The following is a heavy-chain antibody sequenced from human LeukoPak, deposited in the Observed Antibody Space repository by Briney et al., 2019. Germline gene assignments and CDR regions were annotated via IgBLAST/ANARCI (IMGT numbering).Heavy chain of an antibody. Sequence: GGSLRLSCAASGFTFSRYWMHWVRQVPGKGLEWVSRLNEDGRTTPYAAPVRGRFTIYRDNSKNPLYLQMSSLRAEDTALYYCARDLGGIAGSWGQGALVTVSS. J-gene: IGHJ1*01. V-gene: IGHV3-74*01. D-gene: IGHD1-26*01. CDR3: ARDLGGIAGS. CDR1: GFTFSRYW. CDR2: LNEDGRTT.